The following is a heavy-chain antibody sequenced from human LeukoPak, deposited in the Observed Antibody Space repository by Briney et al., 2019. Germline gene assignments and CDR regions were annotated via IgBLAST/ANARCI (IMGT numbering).Heavy chain of an antibody. V-gene: IGHV3-21*01. J-gene: IGHJ4*02. CDR2: ISSSSSYI. D-gene: IGHD3-10*01. CDR1: GFTFSSYS. CDR3: ASGPIGPRIVDY. Sequence: NPGGSLRLSCAASGFTFSSYSMNWVRQAPGKGLEWVSSISSSSSYIYYADSVKGRFTISRDNAKNSLYLQMNSLRAEDAAVYYCASGPIGPRIVDYWGQGTLVTVSS.